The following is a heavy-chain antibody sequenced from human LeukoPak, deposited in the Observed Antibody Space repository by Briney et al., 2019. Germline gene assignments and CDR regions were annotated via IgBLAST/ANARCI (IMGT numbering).Heavy chain of an antibody. CDR1: GFTVSSNY. J-gene: IGHJ4*02. D-gene: IGHD6-13*01. CDR2: IYSGGST. Sequence: GGSLRLSRAASGFTVSSNYMSWVRQAPGKGLEWVSVIYSGGSTYYADSVKGRFTISRDNSKNTLYLQMNSLRAEDTAVYYCAREAAANFDYWGQGTLVTVSS. V-gene: IGHV3-66*01. CDR3: AREAAANFDY.